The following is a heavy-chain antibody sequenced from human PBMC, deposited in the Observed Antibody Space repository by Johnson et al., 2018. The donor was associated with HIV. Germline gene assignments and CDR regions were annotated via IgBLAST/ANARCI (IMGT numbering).Heavy chain of an antibody. Sequence: QVQLVESGGGVVQPGRSMRLSCAASGFTFSSYGMHWVRQAPGKGLEWVAVIYSGGSTYYADSVQGRFTISRDNSKNMLYLQMNSLRAEDTAMYYCARDLYYYDSSDYYSNAFDIWGQGTMVTVSS. CDR3: ARDLYYYDSSDYYSNAFDI. CDR1: GFTFSSYG. D-gene: IGHD3-22*01. CDR2: IYSGGST. V-gene: IGHV3-NL1*01. J-gene: IGHJ3*02.